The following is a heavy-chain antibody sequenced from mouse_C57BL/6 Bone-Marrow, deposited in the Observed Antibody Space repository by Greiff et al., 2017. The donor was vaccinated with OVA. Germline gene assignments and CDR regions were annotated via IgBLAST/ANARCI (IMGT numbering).Heavy chain of an antibody. V-gene: IGHV1-81*01. CDR1: GYTFTSYG. CDR3: AVYGSSYYYFDY. J-gene: IGHJ2*01. D-gene: IGHD1-1*01. Sequence: VKLMESGAELARPGASVKLSCKASGYTFTSYGISWVKQRTGQGLEWIGEIYPRSGNTYYNEKFKGKATLTADKSSSTAYMELRSLTSEDSAVYFCAVYGSSYYYFDYWGQGTTLTVSS. CDR2: IYPRSGNT.